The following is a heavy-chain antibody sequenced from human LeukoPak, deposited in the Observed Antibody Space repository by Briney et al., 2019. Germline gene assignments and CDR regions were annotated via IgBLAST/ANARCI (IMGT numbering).Heavy chain of an antibody. D-gene: IGHD3-10*01. Sequence: GGSLRLSCAASGFTFSSYSMTWVRQAPGKGLEWVSSISSSSSYIYCADSVKGRFTISRDNAKNSLYLQMNSLRAEDTAVYYCAKADSFYYGSGSYYLDYWGQGTLVTVSS. CDR3: AKADSFYYGSGSYYLDY. V-gene: IGHV3-21*01. CDR1: GFTFSSYS. J-gene: IGHJ4*02. CDR2: ISSSSSYI.